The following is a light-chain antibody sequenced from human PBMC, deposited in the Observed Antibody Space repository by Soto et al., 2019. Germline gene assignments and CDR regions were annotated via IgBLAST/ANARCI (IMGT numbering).Light chain of an antibody. CDR1: SSNIGTNT. CDR3: AAWDDSLNGPG. J-gene: IGLJ2*01. CDR2: INN. Sequence: QSVLTQPPSASGTPGQRVTISCSGSSSNIGTNTANWYQQLPGTAPKLLIYINNQRPSGVPDRFSGSKSGTSASLAISGLQYEDEADYYCAAWDDSLNGPGFGGGTKLTVL. V-gene: IGLV1-44*01.